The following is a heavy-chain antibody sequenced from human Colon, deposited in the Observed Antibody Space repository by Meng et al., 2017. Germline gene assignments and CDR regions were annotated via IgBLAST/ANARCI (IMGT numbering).Heavy chain of an antibody. J-gene: IGHJ4*02. CDR3: ARARELWGRPLPSPFDY. V-gene: IGHV2-5*02. D-gene: IGHD7-27*01. CDR2: IYWDDDK. Sequence: QITLNESGPTLVKPTQTLTLTCNISGFALSGVTVAWIRQPPGKALECLAVIYWDDDKRYRPSLESRLTITKDTSKNQVVLTMTNVDPVDTATYYCARARELWGRPLPSPFDYWGPGTLVTVSS. CDR1: GFALSGVT.